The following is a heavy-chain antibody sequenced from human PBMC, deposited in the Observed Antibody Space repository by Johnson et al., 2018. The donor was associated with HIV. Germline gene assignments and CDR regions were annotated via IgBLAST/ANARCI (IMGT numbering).Heavy chain of an antibody. CDR2: IRNDGSNK. CDR1: RFTFSSYG. Sequence: VQLVESGGGVVQPGGSLRLSCEASRFTFSSYGMHWVRQAPGKGLEWVAFIRNDGSNKNYGDSVKGRFTISRDNSKNTLYLQMNSLRAEDTAVYYCALNWGAEGAFDIWGQGTMVTVSS. J-gene: IGHJ3*02. V-gene: IGHV3-30*02. CDR3: ALNWGAEGAFDI. D-gene: IGHD7-27*01.